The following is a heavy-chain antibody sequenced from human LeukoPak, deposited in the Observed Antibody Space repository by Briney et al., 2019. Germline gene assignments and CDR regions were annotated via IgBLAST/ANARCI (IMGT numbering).Heavy chain of an antibody. V-gene: IGHV4-4*07. J-gene: IGHJ5*02. CDR2: IYTSGST. CDR1: GGSISSYY. Sequence: SETLSLTCTVSGGSISSYYWSWIRQPAGKELEWIGRIYTSGSTNYNPSLKSRATMSVDTSKNQFSLKLTSVTAADTAVYYCARDRGLYGEVLFDPWGQGTLVTVSS. D-gene: IGHD3-10*01. CDR3: ARDRGLYGEVLFDP.